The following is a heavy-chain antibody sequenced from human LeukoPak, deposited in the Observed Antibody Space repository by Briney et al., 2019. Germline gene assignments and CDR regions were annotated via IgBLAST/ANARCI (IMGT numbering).Heavy chain of an antibody. CDR1: GYTFSIYG. CDR3: ARQGYRGHCQGAADY. D-gene: IGHD5-24*01. CDR2: ISVYNGNT. V-gene: IGHV1-18*01. Sequence: ASVKVSCKASGYTFSIYGFSWVRQAPGQGLEWMGWISVYNGNTNYAQKFQGRGTMTTDTSTSTAYMELRSLRSDDTAVYYCARQGYRGHCQGAADYWGQGTLVTVSS. J-gene: IGHJ4*02.